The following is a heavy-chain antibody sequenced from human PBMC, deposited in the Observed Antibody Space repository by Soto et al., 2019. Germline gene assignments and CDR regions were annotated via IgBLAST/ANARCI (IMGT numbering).Heavy chain of an antibody. CDR3: AKAQASYQYDRSDFNDGLNI. CDR1: GFTFSTFD. J-gene: IGHJ3*02. Sequence: QMQLVESGGGVVQPGRSLRLSCVASGFTFSTFDMHWVRQAPDKGLNWVAIISYDGSNKYYADSVKGRFTISRDNSENTLYLEMNSLRTEDTAVYYCAKAQASYQYDRSDFNDGLNIWGQGTLVTVSS. V-gene: IGHV3-30*18. CDR2: ISYDGSNK. D-gene: IGHD3-22*01.